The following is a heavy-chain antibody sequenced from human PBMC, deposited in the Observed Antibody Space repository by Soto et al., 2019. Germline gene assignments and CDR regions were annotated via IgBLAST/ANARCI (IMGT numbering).Heavy chain of an antibody. V-gene: IGHV3-23*01. Sequence: PVGSLRLSCAASGFPFINCGMSWVRQAPGKGLEWVSALPEIGTNTYYADSVKGRFTISRDNSKNTLFLQINNLRAGDTAVYYCAKKSGVGATWYFDYWGQGTLVTVSS. CDR3: AKKSGVGATWYFDY. D-gene: IGHD1-26*01. J-gene: IGHJ4*02. CDR2: LPEIGTNT. CDR1: GFPFINCG.